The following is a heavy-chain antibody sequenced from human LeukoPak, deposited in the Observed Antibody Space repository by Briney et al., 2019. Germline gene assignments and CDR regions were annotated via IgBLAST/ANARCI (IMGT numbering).Heavy chain of an antibody. V-gene: IGHV3-30-3*01. Sequence: PGGSLRLSCAASGFTFSSYAMPWVRQAPGKGLEWVAVISYDGSNKYYADSVKGRFTISRDNSKNTLYLQMNSLRAEDTAVYYCARDRNYDSSGYHNGQDYWGQGTLVTVSS. D-gene: IGHD3-22*01. CDR2: ISYDGSNK. CDR3: ARDRNYDSSGYHNGQDY. J-gene: IGHJ4*02. CDR1: GFTFSSYA.